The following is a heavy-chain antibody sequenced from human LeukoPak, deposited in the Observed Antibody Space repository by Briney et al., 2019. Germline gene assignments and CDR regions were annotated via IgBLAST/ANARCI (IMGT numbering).Heavy chain of an antibody. CDR2: IKEDGSIQ. CDR1: GVTFSSYW. CDR3: ARDVWTGVAVSDY. Sequence: GGSLRLSCVAYGVTFSSYWMTWVRQAPGKGLEWLANIKEDGSIQYYLDSVRGRFTISRDNAKTSVYLQLNSLRADDTAVYYCARDVWTGVAVSDYWGQGTLVTVSS. J-gene: IGHJ4*02. V-gene: IGHV3-7*01. D-gene: IGHD6-19*01.